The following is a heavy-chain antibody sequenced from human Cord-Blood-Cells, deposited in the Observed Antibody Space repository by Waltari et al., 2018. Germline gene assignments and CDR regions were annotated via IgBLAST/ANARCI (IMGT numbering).Heavy chain of an antibody. Sequence: QVPLVESGGGVVQPGRSLRLSCAASGFTFSSYGMHWVRQAPGKGREGVAVIWYDGSNKYYADSVKGRFTISRENSKNTLYLQMNSLRAEDTSVYYCARGRGITGTTDYWGQGTLVTVSS. CDR2: IWYDGSNK. D-gene: IGHD1-7*01. CDR1: GFTFSSYG. J-gene: IGHJ4*02. V-gene: IGHV3-33*01. CDR3: ARGRGITGTTDY.